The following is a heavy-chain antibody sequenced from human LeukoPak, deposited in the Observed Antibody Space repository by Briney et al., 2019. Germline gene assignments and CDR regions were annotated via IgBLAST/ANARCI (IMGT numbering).Heavy chain of an antibody. D-gene: IGHD5-12*01. Sequence: GGSLRLSCAASGFTLSDSYMSWIRQAPGKGLEWVAQINQDGSEEYYMDSVKARFTISRDNAKNSVFLQMNSLRAEDTAVYYCVRGGGVSGYDLLDYWGQGTLVTVSS. CDR2: INQDGSEE. V-gene: IGHV3-7*01. CDR3: VRGGGVSGYDLLDY. CDR1: GFTLSDSY. J-gene: IGHJ4*02.